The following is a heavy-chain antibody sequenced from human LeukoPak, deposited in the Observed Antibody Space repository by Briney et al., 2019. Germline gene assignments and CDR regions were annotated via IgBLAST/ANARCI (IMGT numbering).Heavy chain of an antibody. D-gene: IGHD3-9*01. Sequence: SETLSLTCTVSGGSISSSSYYWGWIRQPPGKGLQWIGSIYYSGSTYYNPSLKSRVTISVDTSKDQFSLKPSSVTAADTAVYYCASDRLRFFDWCYWGQGTLVTVSS. CDR3: ASDRLRFFDWCY. J-gene: IGHJ4*02. CDR1: GGSISSSSYY. CDR2: IYYSGST. V-gene: IGHV4-39*01.